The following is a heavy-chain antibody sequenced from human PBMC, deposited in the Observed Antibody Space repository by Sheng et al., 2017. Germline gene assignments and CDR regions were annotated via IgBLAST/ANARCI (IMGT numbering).Heavy chain of an antibody. D-gene: IGHD1-26*01. CDR3: TAGVGATDHDY. V-gene: IGHV3-15*01. J-gene: IGHJ4*02. CDR1: GLTFTDAW. CDR2: IKSKTNGGTT. Sequence: EVQLVESGGGLVEPGGSLRLSCAASGLTFTDAWMSWVRQAPGKGLEWVGRIKSKTNGGTTDYAAPVKGRFTISRDDSKNTLSVQMNSLQSEDTAVYYCTAGVGATDHDYWGQGTLVTVSS.